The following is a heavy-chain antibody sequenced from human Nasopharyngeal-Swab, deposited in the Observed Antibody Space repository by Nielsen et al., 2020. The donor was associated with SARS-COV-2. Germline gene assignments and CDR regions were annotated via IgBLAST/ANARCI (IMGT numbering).Heavy chain of an antibody. J-gene: IGHJ5*02. V-gene: IGHV3-30-3*01. CDR1: GFTFSSYA. CDR3: AKAQITMIVVTRGDWFDP. CDR2: ISYDGSNK. D-gene: IGHD3-22*01. Sequence: GGSLRLSCAASGFTFSSYAMHWVRQAPGKGLEWVAVISYDGSNKYYADSVKGRFTISRDNSKNTLYLQMNSLRAEDTAVYYCAKAQITMIVVTRGDWFDPWGQGTLVTVSS.